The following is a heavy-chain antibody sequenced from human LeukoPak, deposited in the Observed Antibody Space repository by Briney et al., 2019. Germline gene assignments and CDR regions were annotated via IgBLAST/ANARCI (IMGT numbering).Heavy chain of an antibody. CDR1: GFTFRNHW. V-gene: IGHV3-74*03. J-gene: IGHJ4*02. Sequence: GGSLSLSCAASGFTFRNHWMHWVRHTPGKGLAWVSRISSDGSSTTYADSVKGRFTISRDNAKNTLYLQMNNLRAEDTAMYYCARDQRVTGRPDIDYWGQGTLVIVSS. D-gene: IGHD6-6*01. CDR2: ISSDGSST. CDR3: ARDQRVTGRPDIDY.